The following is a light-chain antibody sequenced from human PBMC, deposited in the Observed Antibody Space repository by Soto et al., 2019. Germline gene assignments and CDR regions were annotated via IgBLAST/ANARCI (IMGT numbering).Light chain of an antibody. J-gene: IGKJ1*01. CDR1: QSVSSY. CDR3: QQYYSYPRT. V-gene: IGKV3-15*01. Sequence: EMMMTQSPTTLSVSPGERVTITCRASQSVSSYLAWYQQKPGKAPRLLIYAASTRPSGIPARFSGSGSGTDFTLTISCLQSEDFAVYYCQQYYSYPRTFGQGTKVDIK. CDR2: AAS.